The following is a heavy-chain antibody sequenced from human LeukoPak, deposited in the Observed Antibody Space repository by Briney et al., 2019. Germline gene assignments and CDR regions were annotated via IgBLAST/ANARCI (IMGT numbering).Heavy chain of an antibody. J-gene: IGHJ6*03. CDR1: GYTFTSYA. CDR3: ARADGVHRFYMDV. D-gene: IGHD3-16*02. Sequence: ASVKVSCKASGYTFTSYAMHWVRQAPGQRLEWMGWINAGNGNTKYSQEFQGRVTITRDTSASTAYMELSSLRSEDMAVYYCARADGVHRFYMDVWGKGTTVTVSS. CDR2: INAGNGNT. V-gene: IGHV1-3*03.